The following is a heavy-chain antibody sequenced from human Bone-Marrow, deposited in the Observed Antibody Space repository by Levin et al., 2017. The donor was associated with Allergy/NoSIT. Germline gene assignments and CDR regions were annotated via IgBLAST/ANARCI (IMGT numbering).Heavy chain of an antibody. Sequence: PGGSLRLSCAASGFTFSSYAMHWVRQAPGKGLEWVAVISYDGSNKYYADSVKGRFTISRDNSKNTLYLQMNSLRAEDTAVYYCARDQGCGVVTAIGFHYWGQGTLVTVSS. D-gene: IGHD2-21*02. CDR2: ISYDGSNK. CDR3: ARDQGCGVVTAIGFHY. CDR1: GFTFSSYA. V-gene: IGHV3-30-3*01. J-gene: IGHJ4*02.